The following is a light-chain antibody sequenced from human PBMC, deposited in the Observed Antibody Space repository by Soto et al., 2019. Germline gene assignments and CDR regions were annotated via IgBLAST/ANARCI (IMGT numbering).Light chain of an antibody. J-gene: IGLJ2*01. V-gene: IGLV2-14*01. CDR1: SSDVGGYNY. CDR3: SSYTSSSTSVV. Sequence: ALTQPASVSGSPGQSITISCTGTSSDVGGYNYVSWYQQHPGKAPKLMIYDVSNRPSGVSNRFSGSKSGNTASLTISGLQAEDEADYYCSSYTSSSTSVVFGGGTKLTVL. CDR2: DVS.